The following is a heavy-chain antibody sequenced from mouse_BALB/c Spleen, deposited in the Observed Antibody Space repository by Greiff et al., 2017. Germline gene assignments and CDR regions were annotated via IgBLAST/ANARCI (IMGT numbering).Heavy chain of an antibody. CDR3: ARFAYYGSRYFDV. D-gene: IGHD1-1*01. CDR2: ISSGSSTI. Sequence: DVMLVESGGGLVQPGGSRKLSCAASGFTFSSFGMHWVRQAPEKGLEWVAYISSGSSTIYYADTVKGRFTISRDNPKNTLFLQMTSLRSEDTAMYYCARFAYYGSRYFDVWGAGTTVTVSS. J-gene: IGHJ1*01. CDR1: GFTFSSFG. V-gene: IGHV5-17*02.